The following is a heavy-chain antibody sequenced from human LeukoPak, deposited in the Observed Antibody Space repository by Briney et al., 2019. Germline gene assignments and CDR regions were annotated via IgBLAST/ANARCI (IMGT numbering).Heavy chain of an antibody. V-gene: IGHV1-3*01. J-gene: IGHJ4*02. Sequence: ASVKISCKASGYRFTSDMYAIHWMRQAPGHRLEWVGYINAGTGKTMYSQKFQGRVTITGDTYASTVSMELSSLTSEDTATYYCARDSDSSGWSWVYWGQGTLLIVSS. CDR3: ARDSDSSGWSWVY. D-gene: IGHD6-19*01. CDR1: GYRFTSDMYA. CDR2: INAGTGKT.